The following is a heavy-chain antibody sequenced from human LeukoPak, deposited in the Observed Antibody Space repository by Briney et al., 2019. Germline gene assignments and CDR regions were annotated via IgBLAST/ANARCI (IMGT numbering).Heavy chain of an antibody. D-gene: IGHD6-13*01. CDR1: GYSFTSYW. Sequence: GESLKISSKGSGYSFTSYWIGWVRQMPGKGLEWMGIIYPDDSDTRYSPSFQGQVTISADKSISTAYLQWSSLKASDTAMYYCARPQGSSWNFFDYWGQGTLVTVSS. CDR3: ARPQGSSWNFFDY. V-gene: IGHV5-51*01. CDR2: IYPDDSDT. J-gene: IGHJ4*02.